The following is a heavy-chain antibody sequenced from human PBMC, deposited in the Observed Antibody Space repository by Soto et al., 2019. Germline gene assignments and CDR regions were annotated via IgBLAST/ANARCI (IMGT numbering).Heavy chain of an antibody. D-gene: IGHD1-1*01. CDR1: GGTFSSYA. Sequence: SVKVSCKASGGTFSSYAISWVRQAPGQGLEWMGGIIPIFGTANYAQKFQGRVTITADESTSTAYMELSSLRSEDTAVYYCARWGRVHPDFDHWGQGTLVTVSS. CDR3: ARWGRVHPDFDH. V-gene: IGHV1-69*13. J-gene: IGHJ4*02. CDR2: IIPIFGTA.